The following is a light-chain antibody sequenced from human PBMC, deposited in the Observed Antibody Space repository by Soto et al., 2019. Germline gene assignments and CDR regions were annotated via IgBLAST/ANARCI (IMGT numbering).Light chain of an antibody. CDR3: QQCYTTLGT. Sequence: DIVMTQSPDSLAVSLGERATVNCKSSQSVLYSSNNKNYLAWYQQKPGQPPKLLIYWASTRESGVPDRFSGSGSESDFTLTISSLQAEDVAVYYCQQCYTTLGTFRGGNKVEIK. V-gene: IGKV4-1*01. J-gene: IGKJ4*01. CDR1: QSVLYSSNNKNY. CDR2: WAS.